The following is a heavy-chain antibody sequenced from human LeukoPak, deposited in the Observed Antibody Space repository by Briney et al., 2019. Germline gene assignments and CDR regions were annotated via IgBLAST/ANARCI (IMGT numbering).Heavy chain of an antibody. V-gene: IGHV4-59*08. CDR1: GGSISTYY. J-gene: IGHJ6*02. D-gene: IGHD3-16*01. CDR2: IDYSGST. Sequence: SETLSLTCTVSGGSISTYYWSWIRQPPGKGLEWIGYIDYSGSTNYNPSLKSRVTISVDTSKNQFSLKLSSVTAADTAVYYCVRGFLGLNGGIWGQGTTVTVSS. CDR3: VRGFLGLNGGI.